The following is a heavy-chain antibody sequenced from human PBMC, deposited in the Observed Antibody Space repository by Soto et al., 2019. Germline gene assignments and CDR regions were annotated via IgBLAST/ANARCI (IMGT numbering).Heavy chain of an antibody. CDR1: GFTVSTSG. CDR2: ISRDGGTK. V-gene: IGHV3-30*03. J-gene: IGHJ4*02. D-gene: IGHD2-8*02. Sequence: QVQLVESGGGVVQPGRSLRLSCAVSGFTVSTSGMHWVRLAPGKGLEWVAVISRDGGTKYCADSVKGRFTISRDHCRNTLFLEMNSLRGDDMAVYYCTGEVASGYWGQGTLVTVSS. CDR3: TGEVASGY.